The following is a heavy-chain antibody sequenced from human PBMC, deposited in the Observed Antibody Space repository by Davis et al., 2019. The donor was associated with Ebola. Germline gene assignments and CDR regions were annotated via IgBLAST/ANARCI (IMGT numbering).Heavy chain of an antibody. D-gene: IGHD2-2*01. CDR1: GFTFSDYW. CDR3: ANCNVVGAGLFDS. V-gene: IGHV3-7*03. CDR2: IKQDGSEN. J-gene: IGHJ4*02. Sequence: GESLKISCEASGFTFSDYWMGWVRQTPGKGLEWVANIKQDGSENYYVDSVRGRFTVSRDNATTSLYLEMNSLRVEDSAVYYCANCNVVGAGLFDSWGQGTQVTVTS.